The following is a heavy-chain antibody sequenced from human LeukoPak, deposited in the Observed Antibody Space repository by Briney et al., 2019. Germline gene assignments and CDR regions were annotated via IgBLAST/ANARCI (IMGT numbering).Heavy chain of an antibody. CDR3: ASSYSSSWSRSVAFDI. CDR2: ISYDGSNK. CDR1: GFTFSSYA. D-gene: IGHD6-13*01. Sequence: GGSLRLSCAASGFTFSSYAMHWVRQAPGMGLEWVAVISYDGSNKYYADSVKGRFTISRDNSKNTLYLQMNSLRAEDTAVYYCASSYSSSWSRSVAFDIWGQGTMVTVSS. V-gene: IGHV3-30-3*01. J-gene: IGHJ3*02.